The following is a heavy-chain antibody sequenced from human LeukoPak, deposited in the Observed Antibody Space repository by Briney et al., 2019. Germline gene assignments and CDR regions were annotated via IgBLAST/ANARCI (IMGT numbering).Heavy chain of an antibody. V-gene: IGHV4-39*01. CDR2: IYYSGST. CDR1: AGSISSSSYY. Sequence: PSETLSLTCTVSAGSISSSSYYWGWIRQPPGKGLEWIGSIYYSGSTYYNPSLKSRVTISVDTSKNQFSLKLSSVTAADTAVYYCARGIAAAFDAFDIWGQGTMVTVSS. J-gene: IGHJ3*02. D-gene: IGHD6-13*01. CDR3: ARGIAAAFDAFDI.